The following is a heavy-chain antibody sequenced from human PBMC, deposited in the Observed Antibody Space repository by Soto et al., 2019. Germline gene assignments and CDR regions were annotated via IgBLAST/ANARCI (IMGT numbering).Heavy chain of an antibody. D-gene: IGHD3-22*01. V-gene: IGHV3-33*01. Sequence: QVQLVESGGGVVQPGGSLRLSCEASGFNFSSYGIHWVRQAPGKGLEWVAIIWNDGSNEYYADSVKGRFTISRDNSKNTVYLQVSKPRAEDTAVYFCARDQTDSGGYSDSWGQGTLVTVSS. CDR2: IWNDGSNE. CDR1: GFNFSSYG. J-gene: IGHJ4*02. CDR3: ARDQTDSGGYSDS.